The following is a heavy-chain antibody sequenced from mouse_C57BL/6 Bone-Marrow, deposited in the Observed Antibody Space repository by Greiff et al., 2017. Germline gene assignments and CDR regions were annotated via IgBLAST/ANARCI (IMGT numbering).Heavy chain of an antibody. CDR1: GYTFTDYE. D-gene: IGHD2-1*01. V-gene: IGHV1-15*01. CDR2: IDPETGGT. Sequence: QVQLQQSGAELVRPGASVTLSCKASGYTFTDYEMHWVKQTPVHCLEWIGDIDPETGGTAYNQKFKGKAILTADKSSSTAYMELRSLTSEDSAVYYCRSGNYGGVDYWGQGTSVTVSS. CDR3: RSGNYGGVDY. J-gene: IGHJ4*01.